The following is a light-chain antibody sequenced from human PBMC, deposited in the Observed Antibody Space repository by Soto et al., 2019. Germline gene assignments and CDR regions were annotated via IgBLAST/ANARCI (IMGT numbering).Light chain of an antibody. CDR2: EAS. V-gene: IGLV2-18*01. CDR3: SLYTSENTYV. J-gene: IGLJ1*01. CDR1: STDFVSYNR. Sequence: QAVLRHPISLSGSTGHSFTISCTGTSTDFVSYNRVSWYQQPPGTAPKLIIYEASNRPSGGPDRFSGSKSGNTASLTISGLQAADEADYYCSLYTSENTYVFGTGTKV.